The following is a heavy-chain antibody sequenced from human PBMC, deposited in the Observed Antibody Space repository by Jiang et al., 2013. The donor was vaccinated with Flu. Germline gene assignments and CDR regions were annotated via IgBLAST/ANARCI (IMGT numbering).Heavy chain of an antibody. CDR2: IYPGDSDT. J-gene: IGHJ5*02. CDR1: GYSFTSYW. V-gene: IGHV5-51*01. D-gene: IGHD2-21*02. CDR3: ARHPDAYCGGDCPXNWFDP. Sequence: VQLVESGAEVKKPGESLKISCKGSGYSFTSYWIGWVRQMPGKGLEWMGIIYPGDSDTRYSPSFQGQVTISADKSISTAYLQWSSLKASDTAMYYCARHPDAYCGGDCPXNWFDPWAREPWSPSPQ.